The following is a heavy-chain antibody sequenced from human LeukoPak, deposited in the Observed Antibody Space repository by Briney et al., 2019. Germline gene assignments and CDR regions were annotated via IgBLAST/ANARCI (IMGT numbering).Heavy chain of an antibody. V-gene: IGHV4-39*01. D-gene: IGHD6-19*01. Sequence: SETLSLTCTVSGGSISSSSYYWGWIRQPPGKGLEWIGSIYYSGSTYYNPSLKSRVTISVDTSKNQFSLKLSSVTAADTAVYYCARLSGIAVAGRDYWGQGTLVTDSS. CDR3: ARLSGIAVAGRDY. J-gene: IGHJ4*02. CDR2: IYYSGST. CDR1: GGSISSSSYY.